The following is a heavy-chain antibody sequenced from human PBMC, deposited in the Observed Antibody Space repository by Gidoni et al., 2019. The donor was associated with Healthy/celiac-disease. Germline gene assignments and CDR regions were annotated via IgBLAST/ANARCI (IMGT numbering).Heavy chain of an antibody. D-gene: IGHD5-12*01. CDR3: ARVFGARWLQSIYYFDY. V-gene: IGHV4-34*01. J-gene: IGHJ4*02. CDR1: GGSFSGYY. CDR2: INHSGST. Sequence: QVQLQQWGAGLLKPSETLSLTCAVYGGSFSGYYWSWIRQPPGKGLEWIGEINHSGSTNYNPSLKSRVTISVDTSKNQFSLKLSSVTAADTAVYYCARVFGARWLQSIYYFDYWGQGTLVTVSS.